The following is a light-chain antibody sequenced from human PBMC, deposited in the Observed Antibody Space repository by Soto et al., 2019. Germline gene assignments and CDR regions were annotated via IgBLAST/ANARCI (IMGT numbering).Light chain of an antibody. CDR1: RIVGRS. V-gene: IGKV3-11*01. J-gene: IGKJ4*01. Sequence: ETVLTQSPATRSLSPGERPPLSCRASRIVGRSLAWYQQKPGQAPRLLIYDASNRANGIPARFRGSGSGTDVTLTISSLEPEDFAIYYCQQRTNGHLTFGGGTTVEIK. CDR3: QQRTNGHLT. CDR2: DAS.